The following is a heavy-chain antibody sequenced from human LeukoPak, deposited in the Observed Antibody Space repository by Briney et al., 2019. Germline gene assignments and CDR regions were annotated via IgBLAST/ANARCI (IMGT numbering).Heavy chain of an antibody. J-gene: IGHJ4*02. CDR3: ANGGYYYDSSGYDSLDY. V-gene: IGHV3-30*02. D-gene: IGHD3-22*01. CDR1: GFTFSSYG. CDR2: IRYDGSNK. Sequence: GGSLRLSCAASGFTFSSYGMHWVRQAPGKGLEWVSFIRYDGSNKYYADSVKGRLTISRDNSKNTLYLQMNSLRAEDTAVYYCANGGYYYDSSGYDSLDYWGQGTLVTVSS.